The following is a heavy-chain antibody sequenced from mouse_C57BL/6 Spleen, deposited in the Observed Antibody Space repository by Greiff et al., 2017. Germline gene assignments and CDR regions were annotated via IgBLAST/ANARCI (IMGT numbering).Heavy chain of an antibody. D-gene: IGHD3-3*01. Sequence: VQLQQSGPELVKPGASVKISCKASGYAFSSSWMNWVKQRPGKGLEWIGRIYPGDGDTNYNGQFKGKATLTADKSSSTAYMQLSSLTSEDSAVYFCGGGRYAMDYWGQGTSVTVSS. CDR1: GYAFSSSW. CDR2: IYPGDGDT. J-gene: IGHJ4*01. V-gene: IGHV1-82*01. CDR3: GGGRYAMDY.